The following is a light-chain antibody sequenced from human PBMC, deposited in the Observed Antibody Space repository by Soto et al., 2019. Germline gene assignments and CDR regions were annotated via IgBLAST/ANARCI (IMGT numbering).Light chain of an antibody. CDR2: DAS. Sequence: DIQMTQSPSTLSASVGDRVTITCRASQSISSWLAWYQQKPGKAPKLLIYDASSLESGVPSRFSGSGSGTEFTLTSSSLQPDDFATYYCQQYNSYLLTFGGGNKVEIK. J-gene: IGKJ4*01. CDR1: QSISSW. V-gene: IGKV1-5*01. CDR3: QQYNSYLLT.